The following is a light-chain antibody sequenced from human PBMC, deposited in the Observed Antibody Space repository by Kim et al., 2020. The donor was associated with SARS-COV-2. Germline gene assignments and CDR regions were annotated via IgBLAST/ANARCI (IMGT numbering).Light chain of an antibody. CDR2: SHN. CDR3: AAWDDSLNGVV. V-gene: IGLV1-44*01. J-gene: IGLJ2*01. CDR1: RSNIGSNT. Sequence: GQRVTISCSGSRSNIGSNTVNWYHQLPGRAPKLLIYSHNHRPSGVPERFSGSKSGTSASLAISGLQSEDEADYYCAAWDDSLNGVVFGGGTKLTVL.